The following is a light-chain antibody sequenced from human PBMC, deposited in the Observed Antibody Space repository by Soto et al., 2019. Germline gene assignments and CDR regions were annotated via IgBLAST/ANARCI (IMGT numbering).Light chain of an antibody. CDR3: ASHRGSGTVV. Sequence: QSVLTQPASVSGSPGQSITISCIGTSSDVGLYNYVSWYQQHPGKAPKLIIYDVSDRPSGVSNRFSGSKSANTASLTISGLRAEDESDYYCASHRGSGTVVFGGGTKVTVL. V-gene: IGLV2-14*01. J-gene: IGLJ3*02. CDR1: SSDVGLYNY. CDR2: DVS.